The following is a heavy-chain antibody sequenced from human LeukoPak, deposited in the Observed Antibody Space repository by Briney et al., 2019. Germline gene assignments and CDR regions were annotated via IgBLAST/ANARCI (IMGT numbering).Heavy chain of an antibody. CDR1: GFTFSSYG. Sequence: PGRSLRLSCAASGFTFSSYGMHWVRQAPGKGLEWVAVISYDGSNKYYADSVKGRFTISRDNSKNTLYLQMNSLRAEDTAVYYCARDKEGMNDYWGQGTLVTVSS. J-gene: IGHJ4*02. CDR2: ISYDGSNK. CDR3: ARDKEGMNDY. V-gene: IGHV3-30*03.